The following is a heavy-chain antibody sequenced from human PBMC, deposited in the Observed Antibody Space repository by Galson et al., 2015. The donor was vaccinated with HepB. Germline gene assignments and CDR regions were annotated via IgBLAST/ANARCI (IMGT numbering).Heavy chain of an antibody. CDR1: GGTLSSYA. D-gene: IGHD2-2*01. Sequence: SVKVSCKASGGTLSSYAISWVRQAPGQGLEWMGGIIPIFGTANYAQKFQGRVTITADESTSTAYMELSSLRSEDTAVYYCARDGQAIVVVPAALKGGNWFDPWGQGTLVTVSS. J-gene: IGHJ5*02. CDR3: ARDGQAIVVVPAALKGGNWFDP. V-gene: IGHV1-69*13. CDR2: IIPIFGTA.